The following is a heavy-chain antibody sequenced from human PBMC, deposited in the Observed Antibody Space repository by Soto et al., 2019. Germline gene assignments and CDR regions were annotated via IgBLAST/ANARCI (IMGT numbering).Heavy chain of an antibody. CDR2: IYYSGST. V-gene: IGHV4-31*03. D-gene: IGHD2-2*01. CDR3: ARSSHNWFDP. Sequence: TLSLTCTVSGGSISSGGYYWSWIRQHPGKGLEWIGYIYYSGSTYYNPSLKSRVTISVDTSKSQFSLKLSSVTAADTAVYYCARSSHNWFDPWGQGTLVTVSS. J-gene: IGHJ5*02. CDR1: GGSISSGGYY.